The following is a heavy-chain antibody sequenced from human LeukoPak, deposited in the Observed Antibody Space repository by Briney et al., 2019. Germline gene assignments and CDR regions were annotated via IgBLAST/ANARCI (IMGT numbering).Heavy chain of an antibody. CDR3: ARDFLDSSSWFRSYYYYYYMDV. J-gene: IGHJ6*03. D-gene: IGHD6-13*01. V-gene: IGHV3-7*01. CDR1: GFTFSSYW. CDR2: IKQDGGEK. Sequence: TGGSLRLPCAASGFTFSSYWMSWVRQAPGKGLEWVANIKQDGGEKYYVDSVKGRFTISRDNAKNSLYLQMNSLRAEDTAVYYCARDFLDSSSWFRSYYYYYYMDVWGKGTTVTVSS.